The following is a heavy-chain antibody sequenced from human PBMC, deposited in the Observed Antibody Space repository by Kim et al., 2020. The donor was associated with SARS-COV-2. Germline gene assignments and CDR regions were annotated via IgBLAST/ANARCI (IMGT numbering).Heavy chain of an antibody. D-gene: IGHD3-10*01. CDR3: ASSTVRGSGSLEDYYYGMDV. V-gene: IGHV3-21*01. CDR1: GFTFSSYS. CDR2: ISSSSSYI. Sequence: GGSLRLSCAASGFTFSSYSMNWVRQAPGKGLEWVSSISSSSSYIYYADSVKGRFTISRDNAKNSLYLQMNSLRAEDTAVYYCASSTVRGSGSLEDYYYGMDVWRQATTVTVSS. J-gene: IGHJ6*02.